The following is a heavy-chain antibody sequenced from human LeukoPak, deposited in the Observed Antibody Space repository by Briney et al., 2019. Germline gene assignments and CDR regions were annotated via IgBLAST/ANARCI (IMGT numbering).Heavy chain of an antibody. CDR1: GFTFSSYA. V-gene: IGHV3-30-3*01. J-gene: IGHJ3*02. CDR3: ARDRHYYDSSGYIGAAFDI. D-gene: IGHD3-22*01. CDR2: ISYDGSNK. Sequence: PGGSLRLSCAASGFTFSSYAMHWVRQAPGKGLEWVAVISYDGSNKYYADSVKGRFTISRDNSKNTLYLQMNSLRAEDTAVYYCARDRHYYDSSGYIGAAFDIWGQGTMVTVSS.